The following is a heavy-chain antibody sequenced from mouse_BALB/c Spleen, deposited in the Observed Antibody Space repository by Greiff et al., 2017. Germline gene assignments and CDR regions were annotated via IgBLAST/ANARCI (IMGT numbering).Heavy chain of an antibody. D-gene: IGHD2-4*01. V-gene: IGHV1-87*01. Sequence: VQLQQSGAELARPGASVKLSCKASGYTFPSYWMQWVKQRPGQGLEWIGAIYPGDGDTRYTQKFKGKATLTADKSSSTAYMQLSSLASEDSAVYYWGREGGYDYERAMDYWGQGTAVTVSS. CDR1: GYTFPSYW. CDR3: GREGGYDYERAMDY. CDR2: IYPGDGDT. J-gene: IGHJ4*01.